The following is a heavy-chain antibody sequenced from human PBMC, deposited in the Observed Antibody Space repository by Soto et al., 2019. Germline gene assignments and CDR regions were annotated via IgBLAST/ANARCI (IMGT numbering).Heavy chain of an antibody. V-gene: IGHV1-2*02. CDR2: INPNSGGT. Sequence: QVQLEQSGAEVKKAGASVKVSCKASGYMFTGYNMHWVRQAPGQGLEWMGWINPNSGGTNYAQKFQGRVTMTRDMSSSTAYMELSRLRSDDTAVYYCAREVTMVRGARVYGMDVWGQGTTVTVS. J-gene: IGHJ6*02. D-gene: IGHD3-10*01. CDR3: AREVTMVRGARVYGMDV. CDR1: GYMFTGYN.